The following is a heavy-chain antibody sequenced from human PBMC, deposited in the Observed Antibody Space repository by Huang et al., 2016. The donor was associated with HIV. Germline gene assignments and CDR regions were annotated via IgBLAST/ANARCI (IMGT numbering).Heavy chain of an antibody. V-gene: IGHV1-2*02. D-gene: IGHD4-17*01. CDR1: GYTFTGYY. Sequence: QVQLVQSGAEVKKPGASVKVSCKASGYTFTGYYIHWVRQAPGQGLGWMGWLNPNVGGTNYAQECQGRVTRTRDTSISTAYMERGRLRSDDTAVYYCARADDEYGDYVKAFDIWGQGTMVIVSS. CDR3: ARADDEYGDYVKAFDI. CDR2: LNPNVGGT. J-gene: IGHJ3*02.